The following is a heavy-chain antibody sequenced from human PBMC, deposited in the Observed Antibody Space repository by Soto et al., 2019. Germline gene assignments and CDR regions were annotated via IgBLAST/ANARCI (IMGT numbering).Heavy chain of an antibody. J-gene: IGHJ5*02. D-gene: IGHD2-21*01. V-gene: IGHV3-23*01. CDR2: ISGSGGST. CDR3: ASHHIVVVIASNWFDP. CDR1: GFTFSSYA. Sequence: HPGGSLRLSCAASGFTFSSYAMSWVRQAPGKGLEWVSAISGSGGSTYYADSVKGRFTISRDNSKNTLYLQMNSLRAEDTAVYYCASHHIVVVIASNWFDPWGQGTLVTVSS.